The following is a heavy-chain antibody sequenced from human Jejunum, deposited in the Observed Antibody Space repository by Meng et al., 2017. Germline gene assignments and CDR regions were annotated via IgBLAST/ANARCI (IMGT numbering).Heavy chain of an antibody. J-gene: IGHJ5*02. CDR1: GCSISRGNYT. Sequence: QVQLQESGPGLVKPSHTLSLTCTVSGCSISRGNYTWSWIRQPPGKGLEWIGYISFSGKTSYNPSFKSRVTISLDTSKIHFSLTLTSVTVADTAGYYCARGGNGGRLGDNWFDPWGQGTLVTVSS. D-gene: IGHD2-8*01. V-gene: IGHV4-30-4*01. CDR2: ISFSGKT. CDR3: ARGGNGGRLGDNWFDP.